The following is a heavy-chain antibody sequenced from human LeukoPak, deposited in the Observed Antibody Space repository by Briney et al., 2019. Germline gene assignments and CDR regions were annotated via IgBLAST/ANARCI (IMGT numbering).Heavy chain of an antibody. CDR3: AAEVGDYVDY. D-gene: IGHD1-26*01. CDR2: IYYSGST. Sequence: PSETLSLTCTVSGGSVSSGSYYWSWTRQPPGKGLEWIGYIYYSGSTNYNPSLKSRVTISVDTSKNQFSLKLSSVTAADTAVYYCAAEVGDYVDYWGQGTLVTVSS. J-gene: IGHJ4*02. CDR1: GGSVSSGSYY. V-gene: IGHV4-61*01.